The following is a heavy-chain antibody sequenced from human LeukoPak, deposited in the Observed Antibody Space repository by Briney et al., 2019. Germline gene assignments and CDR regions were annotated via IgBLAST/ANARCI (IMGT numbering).Heavy chain of an antibody. CDR3: ARAAGQWLVRKDYYYYYMDV. CDR2: INHSGST. V-gene: IGHV4-34*01. J-gene: IGHJ6*03. Sequence: SETLSLTCAVYGGSFSGYYWSWIRQPPGKGLEWIGEINHSGSTNYNPSLKSRVTISVDTSKNQFSLKLSSVTAADTAVYYCARAAGQWLVRKDYYYYYMDVWGKGTTVTVSS. CDR1: GGSFSGYY. D-gene: IGHD6-19*01.